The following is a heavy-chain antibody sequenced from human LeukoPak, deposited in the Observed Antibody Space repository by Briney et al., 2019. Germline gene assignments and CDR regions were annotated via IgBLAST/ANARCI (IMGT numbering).Heavy chain of an antibody. D-gene: IGHD4-17*01. CDR1: GFIISNHG. Sequence: GGSLRLSCAASGFIISNHGMHWVRQAPGKGLEWVAVVWFDGSNKYYADSVKGRFTISRDNSKNTLYLQMNSLRAEDTAVYYCARQASGDYQYYFDYWGQGTLVTVSS. CDR2: VWFDGSNK. J-gene: IGHJ4*02. CDR3: ARQASGDYQYYFDY. V-gene: IGHV3-33*01.